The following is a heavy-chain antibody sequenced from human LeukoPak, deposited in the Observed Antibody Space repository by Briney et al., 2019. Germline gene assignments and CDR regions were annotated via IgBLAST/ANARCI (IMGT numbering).Heavy chain of an antibody. D-gene: IGHD6-19*01. J-gene: IGHJ4*02. CDR2: ISGRGAAT. CDR3: AKDQKSGWGENYFDY. CDR1: GFTFSNYA. V-gene: IGHV3-23*01. Sequence: GGSLRLSCAASGFTFSNYAMSWVRQAPGKGLEWVSAISGRGAATYYADSVKGRFTISRDNSKNTLFLQLSSLRAEDTAVYYCAKDQKSGWGENYFDYWGQGTLVTVSS.